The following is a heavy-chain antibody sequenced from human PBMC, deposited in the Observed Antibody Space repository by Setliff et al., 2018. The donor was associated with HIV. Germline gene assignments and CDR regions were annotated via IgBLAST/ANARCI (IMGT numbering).Heavy chain of an antibody. D-gene: IGHD3-9*01. J-gene: IGHJ4*02. Sequence: SETLSLTCAVYGGSFSGYYWSWIRQPPGKGLEWIGEINHSGSTNYNPSLKSRVTISVDTSKNQFSLKLSSVTAADTAVYYCARYYDILTGYYTLGFDYWGQGTLVTVSS. CDR2: INHSGST. CDR1: GGSFSGYY. V-gene: IGHV4-34*01. CDR3: ARYYDILTGYYTLGFDY.